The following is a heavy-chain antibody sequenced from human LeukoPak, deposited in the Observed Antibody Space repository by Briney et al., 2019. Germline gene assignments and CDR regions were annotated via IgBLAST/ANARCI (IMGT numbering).Heavy chain of an antibody. CDR3: ARVCDDSSGCLDY. CDR1: GGSISSYY. D-gene: IGHD3-22*01. Sequence: PSETLSLTCTVSGGSISSYYWSWIRQPPGKGLEWIGYIYYSGSTNYNPSLKSRVTISVDTSKNQFSLKLSSVTAADTAVYYCARVCDDSSGCLDYWGQGTLVTVS. J-gene: IGHJ4*02. CDR2: IYYSGST. V-gene: IGHV4-59*01.